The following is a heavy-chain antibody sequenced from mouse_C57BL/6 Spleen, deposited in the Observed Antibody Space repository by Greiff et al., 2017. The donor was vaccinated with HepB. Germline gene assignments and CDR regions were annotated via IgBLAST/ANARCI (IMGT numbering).Heavy chain of an antibody. Sequence: EVQRVESGGGLVQPKGSLKLSCAASGFSFNTYAMNWVRQAPGKGLEWVARIRSKSNNYATYYADSVKDRFTISRDDSESMLYLQMNNLKTEDTAMYYCVRQSNYDYAMDYWGQGTSVTVSS. CDR1: GFSFNTYA. D-gene: IGHD2-5*01. J-gene: IGHJ4*01. V-gene: IGHV10-1*01. CDR3: VRQSNYDYAMDY. CDR2: IRSKSNNYAT.